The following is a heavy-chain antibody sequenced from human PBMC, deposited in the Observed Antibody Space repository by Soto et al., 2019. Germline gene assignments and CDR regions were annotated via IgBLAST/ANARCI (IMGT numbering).Heavy chain of an antibody. CDR3: AREGVSSSWYNYYGMDV. J-gene: IGHJ6*02. D-gene: IGHD6-13*01. CDR1: GGSISSYY. Sequence: QVQLQESGPGLVKPSETLSLTCTVSGGSISSYYWGWIRQPPGKGLEWIGYIYYSGSTNYNPSLKSRGTISVDTSKNQFSRKLSSVTAADPAVYSCAREGVSSSWYNYYGMDVWGQGTTVTVSS. V-gene: IGHV4-59*01. CDR2: IYYSGST.